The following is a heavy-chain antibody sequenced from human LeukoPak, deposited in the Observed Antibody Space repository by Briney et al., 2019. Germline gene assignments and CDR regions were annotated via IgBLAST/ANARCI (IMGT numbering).Heavy chain of an antibody. CDR3: ARLTGYSSESWFDP. Sequence: SETLSLTCAVYGGSFSGYYWSWIRQPPGKGLEWIGEINHSGSTNYNPSLKSRVTISVDTSKKQFSLKLSSVTAADTAVYYCARLTGYSSESWFDPWGQGTLVTVSS. V-gene: IGHV4-34*01. CDR1: GGSFSGYY. J-gene: IGHJ5*02. D-gene: IGHD3-9*01. CDR2: INHSGST.